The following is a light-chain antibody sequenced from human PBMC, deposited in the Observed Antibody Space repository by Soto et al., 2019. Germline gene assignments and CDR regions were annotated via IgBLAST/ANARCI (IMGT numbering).Light chain of an antibody. Sequence: DIQMTQSPSTLSASVGDRVTITCRASQSISSWLAWYQQKPGKAPKLLIYKASSLESGVPSRFSGSGSGTEFTLTISSLQPDDFATYYCQQYNSSPLTVGQGTKVEIK. CDR1: QSISSW. CDR3: QQYNSSPLT. J-gene: IGKJ1*01. CDR2: KAS. V-gene: IGKV1-5*03.